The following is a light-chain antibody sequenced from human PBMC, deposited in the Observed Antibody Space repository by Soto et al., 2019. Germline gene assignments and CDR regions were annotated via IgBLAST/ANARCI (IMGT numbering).Light chain of an antibody. J-gene: IGLJ1*01. CDR1: SSDVGGYKY. V-gene: IGLV2-14*01. CDR3: LSYTSSTAYV. CDR2: EVS. Sequence: QSVLTQPASVSGSPGQSITISCTGTSSDVGGYKYVSWYQLHPGKAPKLMIYEVSNRPSGISNRFSASKSGNTASLTISGLQAEDEADYYCLSYTSSTAYVFGTGTKLTVL.